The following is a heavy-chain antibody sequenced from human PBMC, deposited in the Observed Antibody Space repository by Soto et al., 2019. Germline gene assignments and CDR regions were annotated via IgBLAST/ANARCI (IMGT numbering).Heavy chain of an antibody. J-gene: IGHJ4*02. D-gene: IGHD4-17*01. CDR3: ARLTKEVTIVS. Sequence: SETLSLTCTVSGGSISSSSYYWGWIRQPPGKGLEWIGSIYYSGSTYYNPSLKSRVTISVDTSKDQFSLKLSSVTAADTAVYYCARLTKEVTIVSWGQGTLVTVSS. CDR2: IYYSGST. V-gene: IGHV4-39*01. CDR1: GGSISSSSYY.